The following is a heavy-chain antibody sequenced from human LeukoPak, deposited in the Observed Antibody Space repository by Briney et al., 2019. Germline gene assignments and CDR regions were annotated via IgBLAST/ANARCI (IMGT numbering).Heavy chain of an antibody. CDR3: ARGYHF. J-gene: IGHJ4*02. CDR2: INHSGST. V-gene: IGHV4-34*01. CDR1: GGSFSGYY. Sequence: SETLSLTCTVYGGSFSGYYWSWIRQPPGKGLEWIGEINHSGSTNYNPSLKSRVTISVDTSKNQFSLKLSSVTAADTAVYYCARGYHFWGQGTLVTVSS. D-gene: IGHD3-3*01.